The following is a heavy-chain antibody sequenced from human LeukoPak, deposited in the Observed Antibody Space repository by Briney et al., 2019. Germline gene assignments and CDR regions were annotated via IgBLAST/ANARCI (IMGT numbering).Heavy chain of an antibody. Sequence: GASVKVSCKASGYTFSNFYIHWVRQAPGQGLEWMGIINPSDGSTSYTQKFQGRVTMTRDTSTSTVYMEVSSLRSEDTAVYFCARRGSYGGISAMDYWGQGAQVTVSS. CDR2: INPSDGST. D-gene: IGHD4-23*01. J-gene: IGHJ4*02. V-gene: IGHV1-46*01. CDR3: ARRGSYGGISAMDY. CDR1: GYTFSNFY.